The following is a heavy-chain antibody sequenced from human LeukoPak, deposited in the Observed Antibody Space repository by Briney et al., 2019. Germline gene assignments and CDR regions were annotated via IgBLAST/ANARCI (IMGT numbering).Heavy chain of an antibody. V-gene: IGHV4-39*01. Sequence: SETLSLTCTVSGGSISSSHYYWGWIRQTPGKGLEWIGTIYYSGTTYYNPSLESRATISEDTSKNQFSLTLRSVTAADTAVYYCARQISDYYYYYIDLWGKGTTVTVSS. D-gene: IGHD3-10*01. CDR1: GGSISSSHYY. J-gene: IGHJ6*03. CDR3: ARQISDYYYYYIDL. CDR2: IYYSGTT.